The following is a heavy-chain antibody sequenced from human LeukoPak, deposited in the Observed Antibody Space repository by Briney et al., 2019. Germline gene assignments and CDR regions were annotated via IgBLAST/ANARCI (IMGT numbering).Heavy chain of an antibody. D-gene: IGHD2-2*02. CDR3: ARDEYCSSTSCYTGMFVDY. V-gene: IGHV1-18*01. Sequence: ASVKVSCKASGYTFTSYGISWVRQAPGQGLEWMGWICAYNGNTNYAQKLQGRVTMTTDTSTNTAYMELRSLRSDDTAVYYCARDEYCSSTSCYTGMFVDYWGQGTLVTVSS. CDR2: ICAYNGNT. CDR1: GYTFTSYG. J-gene: IGHJ4*02.